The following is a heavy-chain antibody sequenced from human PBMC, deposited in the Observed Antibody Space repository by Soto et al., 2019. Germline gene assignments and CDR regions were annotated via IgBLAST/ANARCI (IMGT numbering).Heavy chain of an antibody. Sequence: GSLRLSCAASGFTFSSYAMSWVRQAPGKGLEWVSAISGGGGSTYYADSVKGRFTISRDNSKNTLYLQMNSLRAEDTAVYYCAKAEIVVVPAAPFYYFDYWGQGTLVTVSS. J-gene: IGHJ4*02. CDR2: ISGGGGST. D-gene: IGHD2-2*01. CDR1: GFTFSSYA. V-gene: IGHV3-23*01. CDR3: AKAEIVVVPAAPFYYFDY.